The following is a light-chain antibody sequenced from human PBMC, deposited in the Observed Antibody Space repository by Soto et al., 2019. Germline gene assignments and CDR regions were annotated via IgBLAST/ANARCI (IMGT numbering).Light chain of an antibody. Sequence: DIQMTQSPSSLSASLGDRVTIACRASQSISRYLNWYQHKPGKAPNLLIYAASSLKPGVPSRFSGSGSGTDFTLTISNLQPDDFATYYCQQYKSYSPYTFGQGTKVEIK. CDR3: QQYKSYSPYT. J-gene: IGKJ2*01. CDR2: AAS. V-gene: IGKV1-39*01. CDR1: QSISRY.